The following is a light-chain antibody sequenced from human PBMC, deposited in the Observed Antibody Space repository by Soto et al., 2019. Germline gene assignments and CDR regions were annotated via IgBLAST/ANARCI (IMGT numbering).Light chain of an antibody. CDR2: EVS. Sequence: QSVLTQPPSASGSPGQSVTISCTGTSSDVGGYNYVSWYQQHPGKAPKLMIYEVSKRPSGVPDRFSGSKSGNTASLTVSGLQAEDEADYYRSSYAGSTVVFGGGTQLTVL. CDR1: SSDVGGYNY. CDR3: SSYAGSTVV. J-gene: IGLJ2*01. V-gene: IGLV2-8*01.